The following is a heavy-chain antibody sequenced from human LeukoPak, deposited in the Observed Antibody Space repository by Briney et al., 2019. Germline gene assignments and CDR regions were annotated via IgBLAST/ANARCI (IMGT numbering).Heavy chain of an antibody. Sequence: SETLSLTCSVSGGSISTSLYYWGWVRQPPGKGLEWLGNIFHSGSTYYNPSLKSRVTISVDTSKNQFSLKLSSVTAADTAVYYCARTIETYYYDSSGYYPFDYWGQGTLVTVSS. V-gene: IGHV4-39*01. CDR3: ARTIETYYYDSSGYYPFDY. CDR1: GGSISTSLYY. CDR2: IFHSGST. D-gene: IGHD3-22*01. J-gene: IGHJ4*02.